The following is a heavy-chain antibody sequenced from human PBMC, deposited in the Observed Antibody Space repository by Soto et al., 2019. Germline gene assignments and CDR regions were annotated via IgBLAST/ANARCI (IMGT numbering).Heavy chain of an antibody. Sequence: QVQLVQSGSEVKKPGSSVRVSCKTSGGTFSIYTISWVRQAPGHGLEWRGRVLPFLDITSYSQRIQGRVTITEDRSTTTADMELSSLRSEDTAVYYCARDRDNSNWPNFDSWGQGTLVTVSS. CDR1: GGTFSIYT. CDR2: VLPFLDIT. D-gene: IGHD6-13*01. CDR3: ARDRDNSNWPNFDS. V-gene: IGHV1-69*02. J-gene: IGHJ4*02.